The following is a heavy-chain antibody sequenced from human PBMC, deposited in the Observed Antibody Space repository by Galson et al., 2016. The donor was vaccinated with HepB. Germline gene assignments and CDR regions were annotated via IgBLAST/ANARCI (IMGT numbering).Heavy chain of an antibody. Sequence: PALVKPTQTLTLTCTFSGFSLGPSDVGVGWIRQPPGKALEWLALIYWDHDKRYSPSLKSRLIITKDTSNNQVVLTMTSVDPADTATYFCAHRRSNNFGSGSYDFWGQGTLVTVSS. V-gene: IGHV2-5*02. CDR3: AHRRSNNFGSGSYDF. CDR1: GFSLGPSDVG. CDR2: IYWDHDK. D-gene: IGHD3-10*01. J-gene: IGHJ4*02.